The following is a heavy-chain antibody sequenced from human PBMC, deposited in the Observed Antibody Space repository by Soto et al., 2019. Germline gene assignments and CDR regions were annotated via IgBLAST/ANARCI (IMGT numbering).Heavy chain of an antibody. CDR3: ARTSRFDC. J-gene: IGHJ4*02. CDR2: INHSGST. Sequence: SQTLSLTCAVYCGSFSNYYWGWIRQPPGKGLEWIGEINHSGSTNYDPSLKSRVTMSVDTSKNQFSLKLSSVTAADTAVYYCARTSRFDCWGQGTLVT. V-gene: IGHV4-34*01. D-gene: IGHD6-6*01. CDR1: CGSFSNYY.